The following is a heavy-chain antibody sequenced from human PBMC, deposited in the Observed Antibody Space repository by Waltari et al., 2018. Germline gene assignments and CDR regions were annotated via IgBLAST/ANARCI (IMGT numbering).Heavy chain of an antibody. Sequence: EVQLLESGGDLVQPGGSLRLSCAASGLPLRNYAINWVRRAPGTGLGWVSAITVGDDTYYADSVKGRFTISRDTSKDTVHLQMNGLRAEDTAVYYCATPFYNWDDPLHSWGQGTLVTVSS. V-gene: IGHV3-23*01. CDR1: GLPLRNYA. J-gene: IGHJ4*02. CDR3: ATPFYNWDDPLHS. D-gene: IGHD1-20*01. CDR2: ITVGDDT.